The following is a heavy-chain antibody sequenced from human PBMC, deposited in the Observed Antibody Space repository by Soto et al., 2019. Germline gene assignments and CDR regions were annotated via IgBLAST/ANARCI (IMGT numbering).Heavy chain of an antibody. CDR3: ASSAGFCGGGSCYDY. V-gene: IGHV3-53*01. CDR1: KLTVGSSY. CDR2: IYSGGLT. D-gene: IGHD2-15*01. Sequence: GGSLRLSCAASKLTVGSSYMTWVRQAPGKGLEWVSVIYSGGLTYYADSVKGRFTISRDTSKNTLYLQMNTLRADDTAVYYCASSAGFCGGGSCYDYWGQGTLVTVSS. J-gene: IGHJ4*02.